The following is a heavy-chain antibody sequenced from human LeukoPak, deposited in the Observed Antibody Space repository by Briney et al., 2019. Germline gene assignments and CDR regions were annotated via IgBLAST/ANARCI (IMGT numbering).Heavy chain of an antibody. Sequence: ASVKVSCTVSGYTLTELSMHWVRQAPGKGLEWMGGFDPEDGETIYAQKFQGRVTMTEDTSTDTAYMELSSLRSEDTAVYSCASKKMVRGVIITGAFDIWGQGTMVTVSS. CDR3: ASKKMVRGVIITGAFDI. D-gene: IGHD3-10*01. V-gene: IGHV1-24*01. J-gene: IGHJ3*02. CDR2: FDPEDGET. CDR1: GYTLTELS.